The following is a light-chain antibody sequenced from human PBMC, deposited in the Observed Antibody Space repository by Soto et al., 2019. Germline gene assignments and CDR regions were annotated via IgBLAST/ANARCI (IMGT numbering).Light chain of an antibody. CDR3: QQRSASPST. Sequence: EIVLTQSPATLSLSPGDRATLSCRAGQSVGSYLGWYQQRPGQAPRLLIHDASSRATGFPARFSGSGSGTDFTLTISSLEPEDFAVYYCQQRSASPSTFGGGTKVEIK. CDR2: DAS. J-gene: IGKJ4*01. CDR1: QSVGSY. V-gene: IGKV3-11*01.